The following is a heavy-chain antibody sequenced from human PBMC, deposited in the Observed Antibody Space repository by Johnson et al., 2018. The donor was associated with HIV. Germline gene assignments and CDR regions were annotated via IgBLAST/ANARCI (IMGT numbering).Heavy chain of an antibody. CDR3: AKDVELHGAFDI. J-gene: IGHJ3*02. Sequence: QVQLVESGGGVVQPGRSLRLSCAASGFTFSSYGMHWVRQAPGKGLEWVAVISYDGSNQYYADSVKGRFTISRDNSKNTLYLQMNSLRAEDTAVYYCAKDVELHGAFDIWGQGTMVTVSS. CDR1: GFTFSSYG. D-gene: IGHD1-26*01. V-gene: IGHV3-30*18. CDR2: ISYDGSNQ.